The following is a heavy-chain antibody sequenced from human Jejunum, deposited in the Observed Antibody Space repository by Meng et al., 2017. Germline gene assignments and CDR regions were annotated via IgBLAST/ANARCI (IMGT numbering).Heavy chain of an antibody. CDR1: GGSISSSDW. CDR3: AREWSGSFRHFDY. CDR2: IHHSGST. J-gene: IGHJ4*02. V-gene: IGHV4-4*02. D-gene: IGHD3-16*02. Sequence: QVQLQESGPVLLKPSGPLSLPCGVSGGSISSSDWWSWVRQPPGKGLEWIGEIHHSGSTNYNPSLKSRVTISVDKSKNQFSLKLSSVTAADTAVYYCAREWSGSFRHFDYWGQGTLVTVSS.